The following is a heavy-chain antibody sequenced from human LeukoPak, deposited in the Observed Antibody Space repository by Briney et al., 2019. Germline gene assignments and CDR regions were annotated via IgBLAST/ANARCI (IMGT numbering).Heavy chain of an antibody. J-gene: IGHJ5*02. Sequence: GESLKISCKGSGYSFTSYWIGWVRQMPGKGLEWMGNIYPGDSDTRYSPSFQGQVIISADKSISAAYLQWSSLKASDTAMYYCARRIGSYCEENWFDPWGQGTLVTVSS. D-gene: IGHD1-26*01. CDR1: GYSFTSYW. CDR3: ARRIGSYCEENWFDP. V-gene: IGHV5-51*01. CDR2: IYPGDSDT.